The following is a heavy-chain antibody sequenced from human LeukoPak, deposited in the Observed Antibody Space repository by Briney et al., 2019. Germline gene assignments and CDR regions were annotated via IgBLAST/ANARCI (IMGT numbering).Heavy chain of an antibody. CDR3: ARDLPGGHDYSNLFDY. CDR2: ISSSSSTI. V-gene: IGHV3-48*04. J-gene: IGHJ4*02. CDR1: GFTFSSYS. D-gene: IGHD4-11*01. Sequence: PGRSLRLSCAASGFTFSSYSMNWVRQAPGKGLEWVSYISSSSSTIYYADSVKGRFTISRDNAKNSLYLQMNSLRAEDTAVYYCARDLPGGHDYSNLFDYWGQGTLVTVSS.